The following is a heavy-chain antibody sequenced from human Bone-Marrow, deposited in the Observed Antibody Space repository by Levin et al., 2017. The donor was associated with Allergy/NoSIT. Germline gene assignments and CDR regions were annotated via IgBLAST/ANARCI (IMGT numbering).Heavy chain of an antibody. CDR2: ISSSSSYI. J-gene: IGHJ3*02. CDR3: AREGASMIVVVMKAFDI. Sequence: AGGSLRLSCAASGFTFSSYSMNWVRQAPGKGLEWVSSISSSSSYIYYADSVKGRFTISRDNAKNSLYLQMNSLRAEDTAVYYCAREGASMIVVVMKAFDIWGQGTMVTVSS. V-gene: IGHV3-21*01. CDR1: GFTFSSYS. D-gene: IGHD3-22*01.